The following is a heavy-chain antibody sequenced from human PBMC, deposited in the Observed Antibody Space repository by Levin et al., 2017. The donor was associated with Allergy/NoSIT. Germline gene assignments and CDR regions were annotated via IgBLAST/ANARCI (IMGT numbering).Heavy chain of an antibody. CDR1: GFTFGDYA. CDR2: ITGGGGTT. D-gene: IGHD6-25*01. CDR3: AKKQGGTSGFSFDV. V-gene: IGHV3-23*01. Sequence: AGESLKISCAASGFTFGDYAMAWVRQAPGKGLEWVSVITGGGGTTYYGDSVKGRFSVSRDNSKNTVYLQLNSLGAEDTAVYFCAKKQGGTSGFSFDVWGQGTMVTVSS. J-gene: IGHJ3*01.